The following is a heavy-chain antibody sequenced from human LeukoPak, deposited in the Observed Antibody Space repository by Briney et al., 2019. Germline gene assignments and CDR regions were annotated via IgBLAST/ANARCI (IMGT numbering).Heavy chain of an antibody. J-gene: IGHJ6*02. D-gene: IGHD6-19*01. CDR1: GGTFSSYT. Sequence: SVKVSCKASGGTFSSYTISWVRQAPGQGLEWMGRIIPILGIANYAQKFQGRVTITADKSTSTAYMELSSLRAEDTAVYYCAKEGDEGSGWYSDYYYGMDVWGQGTTVTVSS. CDR3: AKEGDEGSGWYSDYYYGMDV. V-gene: IGHV1-69*04. CDR2: IIPILGIA.